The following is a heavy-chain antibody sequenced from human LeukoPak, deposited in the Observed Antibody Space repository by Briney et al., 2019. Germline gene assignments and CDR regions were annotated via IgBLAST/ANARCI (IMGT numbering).Heavy chain of an antibody. J-gene: IGHJ4*02. CDR1: GYTFTGYH. D-gene: IGHD6-13*01. Sequence: ASVKVSCKASGYTFTGYHMHWVRQAPGQGLEWMGWINPNSGGTNYAQKFQGRVTMTRDTSISTAYMELSRLRSDDTAVYYCARDRGAGNSSVFDYWGQGTLVTVSS. CDR2: INPNSGGT. V-gene: IGHV1-2*02. CDR3: ARDRGAGNSSVFDY.